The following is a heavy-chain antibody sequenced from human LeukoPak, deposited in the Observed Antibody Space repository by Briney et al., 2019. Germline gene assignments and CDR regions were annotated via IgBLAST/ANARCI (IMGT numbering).Heavy chain of an antibody. CDR3: AREGTDTIFGVVMENYFDY. CDR2: IYYSGST. Sequence: SETLSLTCTVSGGSISSSSYYWSWIRQPPGKGLEWIGSIYYSGSTYYNPSLKSRVTISVDTSKNQFSLKLSSVTAADTAVYYCAREGTDTIFGVVMENYFDYWGQGTLVTVSS. V-gene: IGHV4-39*01. CDR1: GGSISSSSYY. D-gene: IGHD3-3*01. J-gene: IGHJ4*02.